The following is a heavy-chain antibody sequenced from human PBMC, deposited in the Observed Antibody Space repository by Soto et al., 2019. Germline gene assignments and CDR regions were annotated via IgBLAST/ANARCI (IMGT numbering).Heavy chain of an antibody. D-gene: IGHD2-8*01. CDR2: IYYSGST. CDR1: GASISNGGCY. Sequence: QVQLQESGPGLVRPSQTLSLSCTVSGASISNGGCYWSWIRQHPGKGLEWIGNIYYSGSTYYNPSLKSRVTISVDMSKNQFSLKLSSVTAADTAVYYCARELYALDYWGQGTLVTVSS. J-gene: IGHJ4*02. CDR3: ARELYALDY. V-gene: IGHV4-31*03.